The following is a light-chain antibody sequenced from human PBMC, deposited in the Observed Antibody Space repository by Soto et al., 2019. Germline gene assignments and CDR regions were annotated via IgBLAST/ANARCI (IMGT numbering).Light chain of an antibody. J-gene: IGKJ5*01. CDR2: GAS. V-gene: IGKV3D-20*02. Sequence: EIVLTHSPGTLSLSPGERATLSCRASQSVSNNYLAWYQQKPGQAPRLLIYGASNRATGIPVRFSGSGSGTDFTLTISSLEPEDFAVYYCQQRSDWLPITFGQGTRLEIK. CDR1: QSVSNNY. CDR3: QQRSDWLPIT.